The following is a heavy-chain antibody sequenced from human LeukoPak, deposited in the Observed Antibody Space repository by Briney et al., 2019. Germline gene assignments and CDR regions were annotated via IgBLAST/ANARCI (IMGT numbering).Heavy chain of an antibody. Sequence: SETLSLTCAVYGGSFSGYYWSWIRQPPGKGLEWIGEINHSGSTNYNPSLKSRVTISVDTSKNQFSLKLSSVTAADTAVYYCARGTWIQLSLRWFYPWGQGTLVTVSS. D-gene: IGHD5-18*01. V-gene: IGHV4-34*01. CDR3: ARGTWIQLSLRWFYP. CDR2: INHSGST. J-gene: IGHJ5*02. CDR1: GGSFSGYY.